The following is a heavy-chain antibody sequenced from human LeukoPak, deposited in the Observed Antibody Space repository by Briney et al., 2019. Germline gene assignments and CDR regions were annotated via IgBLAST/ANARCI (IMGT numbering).Heavy chain of an antibody. CDR2: MNPNSGNT. Sequence: ASVKVSCKASGYTFTSYDINWVRQATGQGLEWMGWMNPNSGNTGYAQKFQGRVTMTRDTSISTAYMELSSLRSEDTAVYYCARASMAAAPSDFDYWGQGTLVTVSS. CDR3: ARASMAAAPSDFDY. V-gene: IGHV1-8*01. J-gene: IGHJ4*02. D-gene: IGHD6-13*01. CDR1: GYTFTSYD.